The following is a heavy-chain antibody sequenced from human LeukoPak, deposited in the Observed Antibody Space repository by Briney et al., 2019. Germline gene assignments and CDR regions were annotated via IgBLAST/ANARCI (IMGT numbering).Heavy chain of an antibody. J-gene: IGHJ4*02. CDR3: ARAAFVSLVHSYYFDY. CDR2: ISSSSSYI. CDR1: GFTFGDYG. V-gene: IGHV3-21*01. Sequence: PGGSLRLSCTASGFTFGDYGMSWFRQAPGKGLEWVSSISSSSSYIYYADSVKGRFTISRDNAKNSLYLQMNSLRAEDTAVYYCARAAFVSLVHSYYFDYWGRGALVTVSS. D-gene: IGHD1-1*01.